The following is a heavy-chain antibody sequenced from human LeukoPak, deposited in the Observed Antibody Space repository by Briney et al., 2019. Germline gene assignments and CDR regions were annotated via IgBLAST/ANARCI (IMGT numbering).Heavy chain of an antibody. Sequence: GGSLRLSCAASGFTFSSYSMNWVRQAPGKGLEWVSSISSSSSYIYYADSVKGRFTISRDNAKNSLYLQMNSLRAEDTAVYYCARTGVRGRSYTHDYWGQGTLVTVSS. J-gene: IGHJ4*02. V-gene: IGHV3-21*01. CDR3: ARTGVRGRSYTHDY. D-gene: IGHD1-26*01. CDR2: ISSSSSYI. CDR1: GFTFSSYS.